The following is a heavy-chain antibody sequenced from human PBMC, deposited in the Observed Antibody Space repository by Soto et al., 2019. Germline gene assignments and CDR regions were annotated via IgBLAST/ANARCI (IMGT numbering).Heavy chain of an antibody. CDR3: ATLSRITDGLDV. CDR2: IYPGDSDT. D-gene: IGHD2-15*01. J-gene: IGHJ6*02. Sequence: GAALKVSCKGSGYSFTRYWIGWGRLMPGKGLEWMGIIYPGDSDTRYSPSFQGQVTISADKSISTAYLQWSSLKASDTAMYYCATLSRITDGLDVWGQGTTVTVSS. CDR1: GYSFTRYW. V-gene: IGHV5-51*01.